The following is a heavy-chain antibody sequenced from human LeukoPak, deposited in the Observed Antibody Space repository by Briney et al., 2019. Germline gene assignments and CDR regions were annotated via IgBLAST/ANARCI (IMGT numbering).Heavy chain of an antibody. CDR2: IYYSGST. J-gene: IGHJ4*02. CDR1: GGSISSSTSY. D-gene: IGHD2-2*03. Sequence: PSETLSLICAVSGGSISSSTSYWGWIRQPPGKGLEWIGRIYYSGSTFYNPSLKSRVTISVDTSKNQFSLRLSSVTAADTAVYYCARHGSTDYFDYWGQGTLVTVSS. V-gene: IGHV4-39*01. CDR3: ARHGSTDYFDY.